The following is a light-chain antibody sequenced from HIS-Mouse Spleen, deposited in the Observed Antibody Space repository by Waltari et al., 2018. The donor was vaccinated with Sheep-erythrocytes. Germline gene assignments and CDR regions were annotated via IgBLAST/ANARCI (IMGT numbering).Light chain of an antibody. Sequence: QSALTQPASVSGSPGQSITISCTGTSRDVGGYNYVSWYQQHPGKAPKLMIYDVSNRPSGVSNRFSGSKSGNTASLTISGLQAEDEADYYCSSYTSSNWVFGGGTKLTVL. CDR3: SSYTSSNWV. CDR2: DVS. J-gene: IGLJ3*02. CDR1: SRDVGGYNY. V-gene: IGLV2-14*03.